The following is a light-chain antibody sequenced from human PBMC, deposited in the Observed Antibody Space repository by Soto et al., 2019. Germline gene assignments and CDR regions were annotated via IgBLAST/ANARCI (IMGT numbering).Light chain of an antibody. CDR1: QSGLYSSNNKTY. CDR2: WAS. V-gene: IGKV4-1*01. CDR3: QHYESTPPT. Sequence: DIVMTQSPDSLAVSLGERATINCKSSQSGLYSSNNKTYLAWYQQRPGQPPKLLMYWASTRESGVPDRFSGSGSGTDFTLTSTRLKAEDVAVYYCQHYESTPPTFGQGTKLEIK. J-gene: IGKJ2*01.